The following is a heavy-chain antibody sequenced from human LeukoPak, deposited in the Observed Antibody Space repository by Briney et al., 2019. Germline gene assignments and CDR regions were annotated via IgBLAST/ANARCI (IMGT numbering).Heavy chain of an antibody. CDR2: ISAYNGNT. Sequence: GASVKVSCKASGGTFSSYAISWVRQAPGQGLEWMGRISAYNGNTDYAQKLQGRVTMTTDTSTTTAYMELRSLRSDDTAVYYCARDVGYCSSTSCSRGDYWGQGTLATVSS. CDR1: GGTFSSYA. CDR3: ARDVGYCSSTSCSRGDY. D-gene: IGHD2-2*01. J-gene: IGHJ4*02. V-gene: IGHV1-18*01.